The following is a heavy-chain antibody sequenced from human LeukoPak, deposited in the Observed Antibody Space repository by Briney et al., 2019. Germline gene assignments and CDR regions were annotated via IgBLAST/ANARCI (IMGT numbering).Heavy chain of an antibody. CDR3: AGRSVVVTAIRYYFDY. D-gene: IGHD2-21*02. CDR1: GGTFSGYA. Sequence: SVKVSCKASGGTFSGYAISWVRQAPGQGLEGMGGIIPIFGTANYAKKFPGRVTITTDESTSTAYMQLSRLRSEDTAVYYCAGRSVVVTAIRYYFDYWGQGTLVTVSS. J-gene: IGHJ4*02. CDR2: IIPIFGTA. V-gene: IGHV1-69*05.